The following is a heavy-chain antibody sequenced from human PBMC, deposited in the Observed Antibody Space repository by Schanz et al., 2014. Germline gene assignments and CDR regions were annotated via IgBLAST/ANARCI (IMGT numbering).Heavy chain of an antibody. J-gene: IGHJ3*02. CDR1: GASISSGGYY. CDR2: INHSGNN. D-gene: IGHD3-10*01. CDR3: ATNMVQGTISDAFDI. Sequence: QVQLQESGPGLVKPSQTLSLTCTVSGASISSGGYYWDWIRQPPGKGLEWIGEINHSGNNYYNPSLKSRVTISVDTSKNQFSLKLTSVTAADTAVYYCATNMVQGTISDAFDIWGQGTMVTVSS. V-gene: IGHV4-39*07.